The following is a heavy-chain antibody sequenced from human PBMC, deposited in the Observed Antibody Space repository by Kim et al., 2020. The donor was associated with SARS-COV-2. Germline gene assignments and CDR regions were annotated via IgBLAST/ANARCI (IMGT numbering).Heavy chain of an antibody. V-gene: IGHV3-74*03. CDR1: GFTLSRYW. CDR2: IKSDGRTI. J-gene: IGHJ4*02. CDR3: ARALFSEFDF. D-gene: IGHD2-21*01. Sequence: GGSLRLSCAASGFTLSRYWMHWVRHVPGKGPEWVSRIKSDGRTIKYAGSVRGRFTISRDIAKNTLYLQMNSLRAEDTAVYYCARALFSEFDFWGQGTLV.